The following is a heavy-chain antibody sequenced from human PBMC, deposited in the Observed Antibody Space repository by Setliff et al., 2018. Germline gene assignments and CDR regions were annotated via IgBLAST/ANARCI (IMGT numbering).Heavy chain of an antibody. V-gene: IGHV3-48*01. J-gene: IGHJ3*02. CDR3: ARDNGDYQLFGHAFDI. CDR2: ISSSSSTI. D-gene: IGHD4-17*01. CDR1: GFTFSSYS. Sequence: PGESLTISCAASGFTFSSYSMNWVRQAPGKGLEWVSYISSSSSTIYYADSVKGRFTISRDNAKNSLYLQMNSLRAEDTAVYYCARDNGDYQLFGHAFDIWGQGTMVTVSS.